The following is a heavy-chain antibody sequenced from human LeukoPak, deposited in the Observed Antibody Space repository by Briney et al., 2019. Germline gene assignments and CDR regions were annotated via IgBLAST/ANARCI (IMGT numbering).Heavy chain of an antibody. D-gene: IGHD3-22*01. V-gene: IGHV3-48*01. CDR3: ARDFYYYDSSGSFVT. CDR1: GFTFSSYS. Sequence: GRSLRLSCAASGFTFSSYSMNWVRQAPGKGLEWVSYISSSSSTIYYADSVKGRFTISRDNAKNSLYLQMNSLRAEDTAVYYCARDFYYYDSSGSFVTWGQGTMVTVSS. CDR2: ISSSSSTI. J-gene: IGHJ3*02.